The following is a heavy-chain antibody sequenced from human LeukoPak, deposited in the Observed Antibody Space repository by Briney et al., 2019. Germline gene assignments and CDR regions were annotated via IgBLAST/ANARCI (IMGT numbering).Heavy chain of an antibody. J-gene: IGHJ4*02. D-gene: IGHD3-3*01. CDR3: ARHSTFFGVVIIKGRVRGPFDY. CDR2: IHYSGST. V-gene: IGHV4-59*08. Sequence: MASETLSLTCTVSGGSISGYYWSWIRQPPGKGLEYIGYIHYSGSTTYNPSLKSRVTISVDTSKNQFSLKLSSVTAADTAVYYCARHSTFFGVVIIKGRVRGPFDYWGQGTLVTVSS. CDR1: GGSISGYY.